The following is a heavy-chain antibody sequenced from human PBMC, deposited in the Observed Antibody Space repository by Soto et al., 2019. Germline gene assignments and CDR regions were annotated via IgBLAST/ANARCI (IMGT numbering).Heavy chain of an antibody. CDR1: GGKCRDNY. D-gene: IGHD3-10*01. J-gene: IGHJ5*02. Sequence: VEGGKCRDNYGSWIRRHPGKGLEWIGEINHSGSTNYNPSLKSRVTISVDTSKNQFSLKLSSVTAADTAVYYCARGIPMVRGGIRNNWFDPLRKGTLVTVSS. CDR3: ARGIPMVRGGIRNNWFDP. V-gene: IGHV4-34*01. CDR2: INHSGST.